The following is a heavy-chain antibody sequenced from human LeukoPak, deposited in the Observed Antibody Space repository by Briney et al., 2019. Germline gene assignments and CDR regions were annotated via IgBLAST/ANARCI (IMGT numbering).Heavy chain of an antibody. CDR2: IKSDGSST. V-gene: IGHV3-74*01. Sequence: GGSLRLSCTASGFTFSRYWMHWVRQAPGKGLVWVSRIKSDGSSTNYADSVKGRFTISRDNAKNTLYLQMNSLRAEDTAVYYCARDGYNSDFGDYWGQGTLVTVSS. CDR1: GFTFSRYW. CDR3: ARDGYNSDFGDY. J-gene: IGHJ4*02. D-gene: IGHD5-24*01.